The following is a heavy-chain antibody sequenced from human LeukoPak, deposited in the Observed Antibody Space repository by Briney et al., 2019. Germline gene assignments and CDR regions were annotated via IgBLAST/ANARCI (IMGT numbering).Heavy chain of an antibody. CDR2: IYYTGST. J-gene: IGHJ6*02. CDR3: ARASRGWFGDLGDV. Sequence: PSETLSLTCTVSGGSNSTYYWSWIRQPPGKGLEGMGYIYYTGSTNYNPSLKSRVTISVDTSKNQFSLKLSSVTAADTAVYYCARASRGWFGDLGDVWGQGTTVTVSS. CDR1: GGSNSTYY. V-gene: IGHV4-59*08. D-gene: IGHD3-10*01.